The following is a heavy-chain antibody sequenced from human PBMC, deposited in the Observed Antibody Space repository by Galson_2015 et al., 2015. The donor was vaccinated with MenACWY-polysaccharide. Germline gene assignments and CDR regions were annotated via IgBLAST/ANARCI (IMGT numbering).Heavy chain of an antibody. CDR1: GYTFTTYA. CDR3: ARDPKQKPTTVPTGRFDY. J-gene: IGHJ4*02. CDR2: INTNTGNP. V-gene: IGHV7-4-1*02. D-gene: IGHD4-17*01. Sequence: SVKVSCKASGYTFTTYAMNWVRQAPGQGLEWMGRINTNTGNPTYAQGFTGRFVFSLDASVSTAYLQISSLKAEDTAVYYCARDPKQKPTTVPTGRFDYWGQGTLVTVSS.